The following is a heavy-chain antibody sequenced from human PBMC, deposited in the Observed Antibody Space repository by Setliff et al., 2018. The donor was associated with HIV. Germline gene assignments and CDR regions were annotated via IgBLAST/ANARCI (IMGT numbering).Heavy chain of an antibody. J-gene: IGHJ4*02. Sequence: TLSLTCAVSNYSISSAYYWGWIRHPPGKGLEWIGSIYHSGSTYYNPSLKSRVTISVDTSKNQFSLRLRSVTAADTAVYYCARRRDGYNSAPWRNDYWGQGTLVTVSS. CDR2: IYHSGST. V-gene: IGHV4-38-2*01. CDR3: ARRRDGYNSAPWRNDY. CDR1: NYSISSAYY. D-gene: IGHD5-12*01.